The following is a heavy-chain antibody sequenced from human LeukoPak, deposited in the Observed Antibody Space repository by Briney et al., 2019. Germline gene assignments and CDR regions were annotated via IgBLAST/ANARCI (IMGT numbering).Heavy chain of an antibody. CDR1: GYTFTGYY. CDR2: INPNSGGT. J-gene: IGHJ4*02. D-gene: IGHD5-12*01. CDR3: ARATTFVATIGSMGY. V-gene: IGHV1-2*02. Sequence: ASVKVSCRASGYTFTGYYMHWVRQAPGQGLERMGWINPNSGGTNYAQKFRGRVTMTRDTSISTAYMELSRLRSDDTAVYYCARATTFVATIGSMGYWGQGTLVTVSS.